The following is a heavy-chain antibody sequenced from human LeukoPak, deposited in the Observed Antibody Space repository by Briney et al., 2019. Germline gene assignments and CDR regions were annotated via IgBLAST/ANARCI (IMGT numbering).Heavy chain of an antibody. Sequence: GGSLRLSCAASGFTFSIYAMHWVRQAPGKGLEYVSAISGNGVSTNYANSVKGRFTMSRDNSKNTLFLQMDSLRAEDTAVYYCARDRVGSSWSEFDSWGQGTLVTVSS. D-gene: IGHD6-13*01. CDR1: GFTFSIYA. CDR3: ARDRVGSSWSEFDS. CDR2: ISGNGVST. V-gene: IGHV3-64*01. J-gene: IGHJ4*02.